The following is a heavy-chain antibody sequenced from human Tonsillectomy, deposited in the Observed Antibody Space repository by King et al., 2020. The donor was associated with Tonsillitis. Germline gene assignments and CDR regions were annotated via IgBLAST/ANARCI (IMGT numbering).Heavy chain of an antibody. CDR3: ARYVSGTFDY. CDR2: MYNSGTT. V-gene: IGHV4-39*01. D-gene: IGHD1-26*01. Sequence: QLQESGPGVVKPSETLSLTCTVSGASISSSNQYWAWLRHPPGKGLEWIGYMYNSGTTFYKPSLKSRITISGGTSENRFSLKFSSVTAADTAVYICARYVSGTFDYWGQGALVTVSS. J-gene: IGHJ4*02. CDR1: GASISSSNQY.